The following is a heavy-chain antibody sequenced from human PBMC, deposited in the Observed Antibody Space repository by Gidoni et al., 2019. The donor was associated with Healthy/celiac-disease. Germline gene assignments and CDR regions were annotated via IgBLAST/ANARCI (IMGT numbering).Heavy chain of an antibody. J-gene: IGHJ4*02. Sequence: KGRFTISRDDSKNTAYLQMNSLKTEDTAVYYCTRPSGAATPPYWGQGTLVTVSS. D-gene: IGHD6-13*01. CDR3: TRPSGAATPPY. V-gene: IGHV3-73*01.